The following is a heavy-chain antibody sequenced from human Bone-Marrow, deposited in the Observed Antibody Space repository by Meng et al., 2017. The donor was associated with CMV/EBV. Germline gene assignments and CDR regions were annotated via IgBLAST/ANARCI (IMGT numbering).Heavy chain of an antibody. J-gene: IGHJ2*01. CDR1: GFAVSSNY. D-gene: IGHD1-26*01. CDR2: IYSGRST. CDR3: ARGVGARGYWYFDL. Sequence: AAAGFAVSSNYMSWVRKAPGKGMEGVSVIYSGRSTYYADSVKGRFTISRENSKNTLYLKMNSLRAEDTAVYYCARGVGARGYWYFDLWGRGTLVTVSS. V-gene: IGHV3-53*01.